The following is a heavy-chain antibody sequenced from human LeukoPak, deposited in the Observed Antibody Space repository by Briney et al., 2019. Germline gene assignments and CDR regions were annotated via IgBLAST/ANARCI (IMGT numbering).Heavy chain of an antibody. CDR2: TYYSYKWYN. V-gene: IGHV6-1*01. CDR1: GDSVSSKNGA. J-gene: IGHJ4*02. Sequence: SQTLSLTCVVSGDSVSSKNGAWNWIRQSPSRGLEWLGRTYYSYKWYNDYAESMEGRMTISQDTSKNQYSLHLNSVTPDDTAVYYCARDFGTTGWHTFDYWGQGTLVTVSS. D-gene: IGHD6-19*01. CDR3: ARDFGTTGWHTFDY.